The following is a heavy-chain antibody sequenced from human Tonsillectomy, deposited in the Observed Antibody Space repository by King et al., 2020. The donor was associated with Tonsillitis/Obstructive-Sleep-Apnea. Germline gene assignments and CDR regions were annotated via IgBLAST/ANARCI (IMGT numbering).Heavy chain of an antibody. V-gene: IGHV4-38-2*02. D-gene: IGHD3-9*01. CDR1: GYSISSGYY. J-gene: IGHJ5*02. CDR2: IYHSGST. Sequence: VQLQESGPGLVKHSETLSLTCTVSGYSISSGYYWGWIRQPPGKGLEWIGSIYHSGSTYYNPSLKSRVTISVDTSKNQFSLKLSSVTAADTAVYYCARVPDDNMNWFDPWGQGTLVTVSS. CDR3: ARVPDDNMNWFDP.